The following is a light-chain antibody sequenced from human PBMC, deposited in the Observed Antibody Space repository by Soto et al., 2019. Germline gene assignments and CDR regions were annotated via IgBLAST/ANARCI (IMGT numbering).Light chain of an antibody. V-gene: IGKV3-20*01. CDR1: QSVSITF. Sequence: ETVLTQSPATLSFSPGERATLSCRASQSVSITFVAWYQQKPGQPPRLLIHGSSTRATGTPDRFSVSGSGTVFTLTISRLEPEDFGVYYCQQYSDAPQTFGQGTKVDIK. CDR2: GSS. J-gene: IGKJ1*01. CDR3: QQYSDAPQT.